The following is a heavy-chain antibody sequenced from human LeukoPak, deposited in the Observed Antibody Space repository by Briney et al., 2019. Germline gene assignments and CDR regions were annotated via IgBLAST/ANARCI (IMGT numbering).Heavy chain of an antibody. J-gene: IGHJ1*01. CDR2: ISSDGTNK. CDR1: GFTFSGFG. D-gene: IGHD2-8*02. CDR3: GTEGGARGVDTVRYEY. Sequence: SGGSLRLSCAASGFTFSGFGMHWVRQAPGKGLQWVAVISSDGTNKSYADSVAGRLTISRDNSKNTLYLQMTSLRPEDTAVYFCGTEGGARGVDTVRYEYWGQGTLVTVSS. V-gene: IGHV3-30*03.